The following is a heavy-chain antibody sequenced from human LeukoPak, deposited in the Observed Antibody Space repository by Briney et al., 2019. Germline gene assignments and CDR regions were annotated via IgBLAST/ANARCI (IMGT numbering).Heavy chain of an antibody. CDR1: GGSISSGSYY. J-gene: IGHJ6*03. Sequence: SETLSLTCTVSGGSISSGSYYWSWIRQPAGKGLEWIGRIYTSGSTNYNPSLKSRVTISVDTSKNQFSLKLSSVTAADTAVYYCAREPLPQGDAYSSSSYHYYYYYMDVWGQGTMVTVSS. CDR3: AREPLPQGDAYSSSSYHYYYYYMDV. D-gene: IGHD6-6*01. CDR2: IYTSGST. V-gene: IGHV4-61*02.